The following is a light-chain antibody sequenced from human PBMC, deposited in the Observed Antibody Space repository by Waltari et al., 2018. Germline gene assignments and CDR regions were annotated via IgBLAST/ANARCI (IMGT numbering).Light chain of an antibody. Sequence: QSALTQPASVSGSPGQSITISCIGTSSDVGASNSVSWYQQHPGKAPKLRIYDVNRRPSGVSNRFSGSKSGSTASLTISGLQAEDEADYYCSSYTTTSTLVFGGGTKVTVL. J-gene: IGLJ2*01. V-gene: IGLV2-14*01. CDR2: DVN. CDR3: SSYTTTSTLV. CDR1: SSDVGASNS.